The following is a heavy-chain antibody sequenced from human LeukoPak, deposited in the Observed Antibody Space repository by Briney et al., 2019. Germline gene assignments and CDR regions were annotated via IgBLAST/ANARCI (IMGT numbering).Heavy chain of an antibody. D-gene: IGHD3-9*01. J-gene: IGHJ5*02. V-gene: IGHV4-59*01. CDR2: IYYSGST. CDR3: ARLTGYSSESWFDP. CDR1: GGSINSYY. Sequence: PSETLSRTCTVSGGSINSYYWSWIRQPPGKGLEWIGYIYYSGSTNYNPSLKSRVTISVHTSKNQFSLKLGSVTAADTAVYYCARLTGYSSESWFDPWGQGTLVTVSS.